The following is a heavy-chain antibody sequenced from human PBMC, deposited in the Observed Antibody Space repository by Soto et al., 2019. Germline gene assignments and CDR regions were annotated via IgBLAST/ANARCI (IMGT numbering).Heavy chain of an antibody. CDR1: GFTFSTYG. CDR2: YGGSGGSK. Sequence: DVQLLESGGGLVQRGGSLRLSCAASGFTFSTYGMTWVRQAPGKGLEWVSYGGSGGSKYYADSVKGRFTISRDNSKNKLYLQMNSLRAADTAVYYCGKCRGRADHCCYMDVWGNGTTVTVSS. D-gene: IGHD3-16*01. J-gene: IGHJ6*03. V-gene: IGHV3-23*01. CDR3: GKCRGRADHCCYMDV.